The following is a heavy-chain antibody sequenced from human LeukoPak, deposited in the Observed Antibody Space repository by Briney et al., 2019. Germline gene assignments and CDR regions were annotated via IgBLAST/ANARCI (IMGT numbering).Heavy chain of an antibody. D-gene: IGHD2-15*01. CDR2: ISGSGGST. J-gene: IGHJ3*02. Sequence: GGSLRLSCAASGFTFSSYSMSWVRQAPGEGLEWVSAISGSGGSTYYADSVKGRFTISRDNSKNTLYLQMNSLRAEDTAVYCYARRGRIVVVVASNDAFDIWGQGTMVTVSS. CDR1: GFTFSSYS. V-gene: IGHV3-23*01. CDR3: ARRGRIVVVVASNDAFDI.